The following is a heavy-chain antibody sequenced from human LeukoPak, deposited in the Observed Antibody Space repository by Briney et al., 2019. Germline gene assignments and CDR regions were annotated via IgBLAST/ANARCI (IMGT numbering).Heavy chain of an antibody. CDR1: GGSISSYY. J-gene: IGHJ4*02. CDR3: ARGGYGYGIDY. D-gene: IGHD5-18*01. CDR2: IYYSGST. V-gene: IGHV4-59*08. Sequence: SETLSLTCTVSGGSISSYYWSWIRQPPGKGLEWIGYIYYSGSTNYNPSLKSRVTISVDTSKNQFSLKLSSVTAADTAVYYCARGGYGYGIDYWGQGTLVTVSS.